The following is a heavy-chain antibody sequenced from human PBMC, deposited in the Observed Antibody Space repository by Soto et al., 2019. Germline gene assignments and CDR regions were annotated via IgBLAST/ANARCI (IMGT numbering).Heavy chain of an antibody. CDR2: IYSGGST. D-gene: IGHD1-26*01. V-gene: IGHV3-66*04. J-gene: IGHJ6*02. CDR1: GFTVSSNY. CDR3: ARPGGSSDYYYYYGMDV. Sequence: PGGSLRLSCAASGFTVSSNYMSWVRQAPGKGLEWVSVIYSGGSTYYADSVKGRFTISRDNSKNTLYLQMNSLRAEDTAVYYCARPGGSSDYYYYYGMDVWGQGTTVTVSS.